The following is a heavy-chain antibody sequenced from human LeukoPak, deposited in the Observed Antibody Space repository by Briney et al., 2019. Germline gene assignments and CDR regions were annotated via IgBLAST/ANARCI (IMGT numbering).Heavy chain of an antibody. CDR2: IYTSGST. CDR1: GGSISSYY. CDR3: ARVRGRRKYSSSWYYYYYYMDV. V-gene: IGHV4-4*07. D-gene: IGHD6-13*01. J-gene: IGHJ6*03. Sequence: SETLSLTCTVSGGSISSYYWSWIRQPAGKGLEWIGRIYTSGSTNYNPSLKSRVTMSVDTSKNQFSLKLSSVTAADTAVYYCARVRGRRKYSSSWYYYYYYMDVWGKGTTVTVSS.